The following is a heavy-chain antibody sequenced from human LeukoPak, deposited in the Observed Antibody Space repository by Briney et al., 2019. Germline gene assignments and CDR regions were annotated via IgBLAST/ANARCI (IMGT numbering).Heavy chain of an antibody. V-gene: IGHV1-69*04. CDR2: IIPILGIA. CDR3: ARLPDNYGDYDRWFDP. Sequence: GSSVKVSCKASGGTFSSYAISWVRPAPGQGLEWMGRIIPILGIANYAQKFQGRVTITADKSTSTAYMELSSLRSEDTAVYYCARLPDNYGDYDRWFDPWGQGTLVTVSS. CDR1: GGTFSSYA. J-gene: IGHJ5*02. D-gene: IGHD4-17*01.